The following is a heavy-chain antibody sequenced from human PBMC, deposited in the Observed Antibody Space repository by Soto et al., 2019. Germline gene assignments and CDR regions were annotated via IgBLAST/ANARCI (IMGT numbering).Heavy chain of an antibody. D-gene: IGHD3-10*01. CDR3: AKILPAYLYGGFDY. J-gene: IGHJ4*02. CDR2: VSNSGGAT. V-gene: IGHV3-23*01. CDR1: GFTYFTYA. Sequence: GGSLRLSCVASGFTYFTYAMSWVRQAPGKGLEWVSTVSNSGGATYSAVSVKGRFTISRDNSKKTLYLQMNSLRAEDTAVYYCAKILPAYLYGGFDYWGQGTLVTVSS.